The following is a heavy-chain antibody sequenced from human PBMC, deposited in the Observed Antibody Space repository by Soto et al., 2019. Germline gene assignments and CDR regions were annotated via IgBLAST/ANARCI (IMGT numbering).Heavy chain of an antibody. CDR1: SFSISSGFY. CDR2: IYHSGST. V-gene: IGHV4-38-2*01. J-gene: IGHJ4*02. CDR3: ERVDRSGWTPNFFDS. Sequence: PSETLSLTCGVSSFSISSGFYWGWVRLPPGKGLEWIGTIYHSGSTFYNPSLKSRVTMSVDTSKNQFSLKLASLTAADTALYYCERVDRSGWTPNFFDSWGQGILVTVSS. D-gene: IGHD6-19*01.